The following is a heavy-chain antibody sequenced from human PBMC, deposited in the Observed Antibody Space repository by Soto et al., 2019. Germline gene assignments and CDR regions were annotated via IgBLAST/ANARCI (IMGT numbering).Heavy chain of an antibody. CDR2: ISYDGSNK. CDR3: AREAYGGGDCEGGSGHVDY. D-gene: IGHD2-21*02. CDR1: GFTFSSYA. V-gene: IGHV3-30-3*01. J-gene: IGHJ4*02. Sequence: QVQLVESGGGVVQPGRSLRLSCAASGFTFSSYAMHWVRQAPGKGLEWVAVISYDGSNKYYADSVKGRFTISRDNSKNTLYLQMHSLRAEETAVYYCAREAYGGGDCEGGSGHVDYWGQGTLVMVSS.